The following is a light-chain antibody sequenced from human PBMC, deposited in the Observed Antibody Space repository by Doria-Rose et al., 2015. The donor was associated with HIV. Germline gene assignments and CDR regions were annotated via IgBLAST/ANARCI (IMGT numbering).Light chain of an antibody. CDR3: RQYGTSWT. CDR2: DGS. J-gene: IGKJ1*01. V-gene: IGKV3-20*01. Sequence: DIVMTQSSGALSLSPGERATLSCRASQSFSSTYLAWYQQKPGQAPSLLIYDGSTMATGIPDRFSACGSGTDFTLTINRLDPEDFALYYCRQYGTSWTFGQGTKV. CDR1: QSFSSTY.